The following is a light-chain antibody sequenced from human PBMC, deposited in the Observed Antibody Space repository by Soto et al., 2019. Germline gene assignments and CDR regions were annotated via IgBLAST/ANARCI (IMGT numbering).Light chain of an antibody. Sequence: EVVLTKSPATLSLSPGERATISCRASQNVRTFLDRYQQKPGQAPRILIYGASNRATGIPARFSGSRAGTDFTLTISSLEPEDFAVNYCQQQSHWPPSTFGQGTRGEIQ. CDR2: GAS. J-gene: IGKJ1*01. CDR3: QQQSHWPPST. CDR1: QNVRTF. V-gene: IGKV3-11*01.